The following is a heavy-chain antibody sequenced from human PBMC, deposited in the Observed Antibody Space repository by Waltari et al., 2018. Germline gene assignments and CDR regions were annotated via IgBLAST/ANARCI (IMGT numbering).Heavy chain of an antibody. D-gene: IGHD3-3*01. CDR2: VDPEDGET. V-gene: IGHV1-69-2*01. CDR1: GYTFTDYY. Sequence: EVQLVQSGAEVKKPGATVKISCKVSGYTFTDYYMHWVQQAPGKGLEWMGLVDPEDGETIYAENFKGGGTIPADTSTDTADMELSSLISEDTAVYYCATRGGSLGVVTQSYYYGMDVWGQGTTVTVSS. J-gene: IGHJ6*02. CDR3: ATRGGSLGVVTQSYYYGMDV.